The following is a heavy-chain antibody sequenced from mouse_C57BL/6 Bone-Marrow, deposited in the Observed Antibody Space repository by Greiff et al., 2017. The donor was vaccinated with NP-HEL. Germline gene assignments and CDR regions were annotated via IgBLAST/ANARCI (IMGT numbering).Heavy chain of an antibody. CDR2: FYPGSGSI. CDR3: ARHEEDYGSRIPWFAY. V-gene: IGHV1-62-2*01. Sequence: QVQLKESGAELVKPGASVKLSCKASGYTFTEYTIHWVKQRPGQGLEWIGWFYPGSGSIKYNEKFKDKATLTADKSSSTVYMELSRLTSEDSAVYFCARHEEDYGSRIPWFAYWGQGTLVTVSA. CDR1: GYTFTEYT. J-gene: IGHJ3*01. D-gene: IGHD1-1*01.